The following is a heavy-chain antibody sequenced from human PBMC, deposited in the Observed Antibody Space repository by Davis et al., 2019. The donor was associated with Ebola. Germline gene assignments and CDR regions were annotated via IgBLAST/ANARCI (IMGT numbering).Heavy chain of an antibody. V-gene: IGHV3-7*03. CDR1: GFTFRSYW. CDR3: ARGDTYYDFWSGYYRYNWFDP. D-gene: IGHD3-3*01. CDR2: IKQDGSEK. J-gene: IGHJ5*02. Sequence: GESLKISCAASGFTFRSYWMSWVRQAPAKGLEWVANIKQDGSEKYYVDSVKGRFTISRDNAKNSLYLQMNSLRAEDTAVYYCARGDTYYDFWSGYYRYNWFDPWGQGTLVTVSS.